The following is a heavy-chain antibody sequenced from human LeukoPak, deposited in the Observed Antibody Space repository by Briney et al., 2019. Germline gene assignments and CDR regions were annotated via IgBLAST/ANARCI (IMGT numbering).Heavy chain of an antibody. Sequence: SETLSLTCAVSGGSINNYYWSWIRQPAGKGVEWVGRIYFTGRTNYNPALKSRVDMTAHTSRKQYSLTLYSMTAADTAVYYGASSSPSTYTAYEYYFDYWGQGTLVTVSS. J-gene: IGHJ4*02. CDR1: GGSINNYY. V-gene: IGHV4-4*07. CDR3: ASSSPSTYTAYEYYFDY. D-gene: IGHD5-12*01. CDR2: IYFTGRT.